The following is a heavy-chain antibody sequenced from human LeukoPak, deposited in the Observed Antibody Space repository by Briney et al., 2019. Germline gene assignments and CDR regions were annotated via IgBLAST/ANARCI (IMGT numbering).Heavy chain of an antibody. D-gene: IGHD2-21*02. J-gene: IGHJ4*02. V-gene: IGHV3-48*02. Sequence: GGSLRLSCAASGFTFSSYSMNWVRQAPGKGLEWVSYISSSSGTIYYADSVKGRFTISRDNAKNSLYLQMNSLRDEDTAVYYCARGPRYCGGDCYLDYWGQGTLVTVSS. CDR3: ARGPRYCGGDCYLDY. CDR2: ISSSSGTI. CDR1: GFTFSSYS.